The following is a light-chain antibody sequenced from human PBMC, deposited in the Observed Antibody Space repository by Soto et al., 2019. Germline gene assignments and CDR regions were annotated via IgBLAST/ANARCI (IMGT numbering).Light chain of an antibody. CDR3: QHYDKSPMYT. CDR2: DAS. V-gene: IGKV3-20*01. CDR1: QSVSSSY. Sequence: EIVLTQSPGTLSLSPGERATLSCRASQSVSSSYLAWYQQKPGQAPRLLIYDASSRPTGIPDRFSGSGSGTDFTLTISRLEPEDFAVYYCQHYDKSPMYTFGQGTKLEI. J-gene: IGKJ2*01.